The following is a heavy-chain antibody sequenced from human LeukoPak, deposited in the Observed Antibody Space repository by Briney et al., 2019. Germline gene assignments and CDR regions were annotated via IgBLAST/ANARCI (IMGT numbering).Heavy chain of an antibody. D-gene: IGHD6-19*01. CDR3: ARGGIAVAGIDFRWFDP. CDR2: ISYDGSNK. Sequence: GGSLRLSYAASGFTFSNYAMYWVRQAPGKGLEWVAVISYDGSNKYYADSVKGRFTISRDNSKNTLYLQMNSLRVEDTAVYYCARGGIAVAGIDFRWFDPWGQGTLVTVSS. J-gene: IGHJ5*02. CDR1: GFTFSNYA. V-gene: IGHV3-30*04.